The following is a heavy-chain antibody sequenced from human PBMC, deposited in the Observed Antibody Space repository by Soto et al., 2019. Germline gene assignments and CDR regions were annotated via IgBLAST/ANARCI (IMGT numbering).Heavy chain of an antibody. J-gene: IGHJ4*02. CDR2: ISAYNGNT. D-gene: IGHD1-26*01. CDR3: ATHREVGATTSLDY. Sequence: ASVKVSCKASGYTFTSYGISWVRQAPGQGLEWMGWISAYNGNTNYAQKLQGRVTMTTDTSTSTAYMELRSLRSDDTAVYYCATHREVGATTSLDYWGQGTLVTVAS. V-gene: IGHV1-18*04. CDR1: GYTFTSYG.